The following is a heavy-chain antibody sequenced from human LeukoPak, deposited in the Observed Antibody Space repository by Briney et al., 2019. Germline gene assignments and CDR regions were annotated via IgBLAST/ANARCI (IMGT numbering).Heavy chain of an antibody. D-gene: IGHD6-19*01. J-gene: IGHJ4*02. Sequence: GGSLRLSCAASGFTFSSYSMNWIRQTPGKGLEWISYISNSDNDIYYAGSVKGRFTISRDNTRNSLFLQMNSLRPDDTAVYYCAKDDSSGWYPPLSGFDYWGQGTLVTVSS. CDR3: AKDDSSGWYPPLSGFDY. V-gene: IGHV3-21*05. CDR2: ISNSDNDI. CDR1: GFTFSSYS.